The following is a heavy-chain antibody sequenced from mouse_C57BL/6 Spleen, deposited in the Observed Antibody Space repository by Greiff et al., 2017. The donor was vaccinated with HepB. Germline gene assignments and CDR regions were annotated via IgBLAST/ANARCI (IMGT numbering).Heavy chain of an antibody. CDR3: ARNPRHGYDFDY. D-gene: IGHD2-2*01. J-gene: IGHJ2*01. CDR2: IYPGSGST. V-gene: IGHV1-55*01. CDR1: GYTFTSYW. Sequence: QVQLKQPGAELVKPGASEKMSCKASGYTFTSYWITWVKQRPGQGLEWIGDIYPGSGSTNYNEKFKSKATLTVDTSSSTAYMQLSSLTSEDSAVYYCARNPRHGYDFDYWGQGTTLTVSS.